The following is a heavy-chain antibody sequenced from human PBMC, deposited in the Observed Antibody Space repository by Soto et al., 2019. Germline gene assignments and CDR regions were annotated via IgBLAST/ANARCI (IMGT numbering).Heavy chain of an antibody. CDR2: LSSSRSYT. V-gene: IGHV3-11*03. CDR1: GFTFSDYY. D-gene: IGHD2-2*01. J-gene: IGHJ5*02. CDR3: ASVVPETNWFDP. Sequence: QVPRLESGGGFVTPGGSLSLSCAASGFTFSDYYMSCIHQARVAGLQWVTDLSSSRSYTNYADSVKHRFTISRDNAKNSLYLHLNTLRAEDTAVSYFASVVPETNWFDPWGQGNLVIVSS.